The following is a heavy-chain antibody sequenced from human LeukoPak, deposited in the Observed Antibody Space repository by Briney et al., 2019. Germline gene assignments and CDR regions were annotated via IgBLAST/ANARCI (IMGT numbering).Heavy chain of an antibody. J-gene: IGHJ5*02. CDR3: ARGQYDFWSGYDVNWFDP. CDR1: GGSMRTGLYY. Sequence: TSETLSLTCAVYGGSMRTGLYYWNWIRQPAGKGLEWIGRIYPSGNTNYNPSLESRVTTSVDTAKNQFSLKLISVTAADTALYYCARGQYDFWSGYDVNWFDPWGQGTLVTVSS. V-gene: IGHV4-61*02. CDR2: IYPSGNT. D-gene: IGHD3-3*01.